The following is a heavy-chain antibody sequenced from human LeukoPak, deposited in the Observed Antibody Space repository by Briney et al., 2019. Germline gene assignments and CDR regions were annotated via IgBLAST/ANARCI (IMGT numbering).Heavy chain of an antibody. CDR3: ARGSGDYGYFDL. J-gene: IGHJ2*01. D-gene: IGHD2-21*01. CDR1: GGSISSSSYY. Sequence: SETLSLTCTVSGGSISSSSYYWGWIRQPPGKGLEWIGSIYYSGSTYYNPSLKSRVTISVDTSKNLFSLKLSSVTAADTAVYYCARGSGDYGYFDLWGRGTLVTVSS. CDR2: IYYSGST. V-gene: IGHV4-39*01.